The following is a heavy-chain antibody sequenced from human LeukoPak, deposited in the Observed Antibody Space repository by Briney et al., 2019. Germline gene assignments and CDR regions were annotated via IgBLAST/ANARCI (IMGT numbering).Heavy chain of an antibody. D-gene: IGHD1-20*01. CDR3: ARARGYDSKYYFEY. CDR2: ISIGSSDI. CDR1: GFPFSSYS. Sequence: GGSLRLSCAASGFPFSSYSMNWVRQVPGKGLEWVSSISIGSSDIYYADSVRGRFTISRDNAKSSLYLQMNSLRAEDTAVYYCARARGYDSKYYFEYWGQGTLVIVSS. V-gene: IGHV3-21*01. J-gene: IGHJ4*02.